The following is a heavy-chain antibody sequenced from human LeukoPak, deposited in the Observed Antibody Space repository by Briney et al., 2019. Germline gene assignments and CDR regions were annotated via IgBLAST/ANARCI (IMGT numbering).Heavy chain of an antibody. CDR1: GFTFSSYS. CDR2: ISSSSSTI. D-gene: IGHD1-26*01. V-gene: IGHV3-48*01. J-gene: IGHJ3*02. Sequence: TGGSLRLSCAASGFTFSSYSMNWVRQAPGKGLEWVSYISSSSSTIYYADSVKGRFTISRDNAKNSLYLQMNSLRAEDTAVYYCARGGSKYSGSFDAFDIWGQGTMVTVSS. CDR3: ARGGSKYSGSFDAFDI.